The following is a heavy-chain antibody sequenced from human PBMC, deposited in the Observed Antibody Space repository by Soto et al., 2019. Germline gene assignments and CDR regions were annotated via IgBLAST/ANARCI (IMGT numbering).Heavy chain of an antibody. CDR3: AGQTFTIAASSYGRSNWFDP. V-gene: IGHV4-39*01. CDR1: GGSITSSSHF. CDR2: IYFTGNT. J-gene: IGHJ5*02. Sequence: SETLSLTCSASGGSITSSSHFWGWVRQPPGKGLEWSGTIYFTGNTYYPPSPKSRLTMSIDTSKNEFSLRLHSVTAADTAVYYCAGQTFTIAASSYGRSNWFDPWGPGTLVTVSS. D-gene: IGHD3-9*01.